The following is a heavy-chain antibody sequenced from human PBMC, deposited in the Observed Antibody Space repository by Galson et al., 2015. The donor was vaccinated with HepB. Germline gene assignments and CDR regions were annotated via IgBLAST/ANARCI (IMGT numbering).Heavy chain of an antibody. Sequence: SVKVSCKASGGTFSIYAISWVRQAPGQGLEWMGGIIPLFGTTNYAQKFQGRVTITADKSTSTVYMELSSLRSEDTAVYYCARDLNYYFDSSGELLDYWGQGTLVIVSS. CDR3: ARDLNYYFDSSGELLDY. CDR1: GGTFSIYA. J-gene: IGHJ4*02. D-gene: IGHD3-22*01. V-gene: IGHV1-69*06. CDR2: IIPLFGTT.